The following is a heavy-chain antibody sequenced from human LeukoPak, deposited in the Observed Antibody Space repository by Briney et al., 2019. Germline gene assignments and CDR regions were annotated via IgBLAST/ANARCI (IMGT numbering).Heavy chain of an antibody. D-gene: IGHD1-26*01. CDR2: IKQDGSEK. Sequence: GGSLRLSCAASGFTFSSYWMSWVRQAPGKGLEWVANIKQDGSEKYYVDSVKGRFTISRDNAKNSLYLQMNSLRAEDTAVYYCARDLRQAVGLWELRYWGQGTLVTVSS. CDR1: GFTFSSYW. J-gene: IGHJ4*02. CDR3: ARDLRQAVGLWELRY. V-gene: IGHV3-7*01.